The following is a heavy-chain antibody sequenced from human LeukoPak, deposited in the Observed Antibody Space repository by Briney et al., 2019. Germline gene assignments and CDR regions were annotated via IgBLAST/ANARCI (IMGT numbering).Heavy chain of an antibody. V-gene: IGHV3-48*01. CDR3: AKDKPLYGSGSYFDY. D-gene: IGHD3-10*01. Sequence: GGSLRLSCAASGFTFSSYSMNWVRQAPGKGLEWVSYISSSSSTIYYADSVKGRFTISRDNSKNTLYLQMNSLRAEDTAVYYCAKDKPLYGSGSYFDYWGQGTLVTVSS. J-gene: IGHJ4*02. CDR2: ISSSSSTI. CDR1: GFTFSSYS.